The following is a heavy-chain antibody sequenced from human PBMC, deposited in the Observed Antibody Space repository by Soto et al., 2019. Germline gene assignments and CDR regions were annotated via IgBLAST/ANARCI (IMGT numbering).Heavy chain of an antibody. CDR2: ISGSGGTT. J-gene: IGHJ4*02. CDR3: AQIRHSAGCQY. D-gene: IGHD6-19*01. Sequence: EVQLLESGGGLVQRGGSLRLSCAASGFTFSNYAMSWVRQAPGTGLEWVSSISGSGGTTFYADSVKGRFTITRDNSKNTLYLQMGSLTAEDTALYYCAQIRHSAGCQYWGQGTLVTVSS. CDR1: GFTFSNYA. V-gene: IGHV3-23*01.